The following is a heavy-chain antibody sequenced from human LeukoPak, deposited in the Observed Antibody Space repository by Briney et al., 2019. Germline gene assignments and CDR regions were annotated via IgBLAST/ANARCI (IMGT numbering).Heavy chain of an antibody. D-gene: IGHD6-13*01. V-gene: IGHV3-33*01. CDR3: ARLMGGGSSWYAIDY. Sequence: GSLRLSCAASGFTFSSYGMHWVRQAPGKGLEWVAVIWYDGSNKYYADSVEGRFTISRDNSKNTLYLQMNSLRAEDTAVYYCARLMGGGSSWYAIDYWGQGTLVTVSS. CDR1: GFTFSSYG. J-gene: IGHJ4*02. CDR2: IWYDGSNK.